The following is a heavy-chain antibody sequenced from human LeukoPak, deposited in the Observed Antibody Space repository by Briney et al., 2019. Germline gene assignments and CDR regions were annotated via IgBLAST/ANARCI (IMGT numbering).Heavy chain of an antibody. CDR3: AGQVPRGDSSGYRRAWDY. Sequence: PSETLSLTCTVSGGSISSSSYYWGWIRQPPGKGLEWIGSIYYSGSTYYNPSLKSRVTISVDTSKNQFSLKLSSVTAADTAVYYCAGQVPRGDSSGYRRAWDYWGQGTLVTVSS. V-gene: IGHV4-39*01. J-gene: IGHJ4*02. CDR1: GGSISSSSYY. D-gene: IGHD3-22*01. CDR2: IYYSGST.